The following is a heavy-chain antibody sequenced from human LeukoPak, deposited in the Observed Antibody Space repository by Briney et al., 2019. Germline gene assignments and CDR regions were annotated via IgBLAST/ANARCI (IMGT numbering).Heavy chain of an antibody. D-gene: IGHD6-6*01. Sequence: ASVKVSCKASGYTFTSYGISWVRQAPGQGLEWMGWISAYNGNTNYAQKLQGRVTMTTDTSTSTAYMELRSLRSDDTAVYYCARVVEYSSSFDAFDIWGQGTMVTVSS. CDR3: ARVVEYSSSFDAFDI. CDR2: ISAYNGNT. V-gene: IGHV1-18*01. CDR1: GYTFTSYG. J-gene: IGHJ3*02.